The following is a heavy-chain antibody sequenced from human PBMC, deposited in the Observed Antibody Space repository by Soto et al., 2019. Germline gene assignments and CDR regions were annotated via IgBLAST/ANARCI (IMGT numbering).Heavy chain of an antibody. CDR2: IGQDGSEK. CDR3: ARGTPTPGIDY. CDR1: GFTFRNYW. J-gene: IGHJ4*02. V-gene: IGHV3-7*03. D-gene: IGHD1-26*01. Sequence: EVQLVESGGGLVQPGGSLRLACVASGFTFRNYWMNWVRQAPGKGLEWVVNIGQDGSEKYYVDSVKGRFTVSRDNAKNSLYLQMDSLRAADTAVYYCARGTPTPGIDYWGQGTLVTVSS.